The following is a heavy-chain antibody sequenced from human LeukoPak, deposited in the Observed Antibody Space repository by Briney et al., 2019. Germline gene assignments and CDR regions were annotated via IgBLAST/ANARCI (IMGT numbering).Heavy chain of an antibody. V-gene: IGHV3-74*01. CDR2: IDSDGSGT. CDR1: GFTFSSYW. J-gene: IGHJ5*02. D-gene: IGHD1-1*01. Sequence: PGGSLRLSCAASGFTFSSYWMHWVRQVPGKGLVWVSHIDSDGSGTTYADSVKGRFTISRDNARNTLYLQMDSLRDGDTAVYYCARDSPRTGPWGQGTLVTVSS. CDR3: ARDSPRTGP.